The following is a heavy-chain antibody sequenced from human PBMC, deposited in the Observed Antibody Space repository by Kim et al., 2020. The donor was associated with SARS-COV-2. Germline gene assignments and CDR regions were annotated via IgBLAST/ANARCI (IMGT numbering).Heavy chain of an antibody. V-gene: IGHV3-74*01. CDR3: ARSITVTTQNWFDP. Sequence: ADTVKGRFNITRDNAKNTLYVEMNSLRAEDTAGYYCARSITVTTQNWFDPWGQGTLVTVSS. J-gene: IGHJ5*02. D-gene: IGHD4-17*01.